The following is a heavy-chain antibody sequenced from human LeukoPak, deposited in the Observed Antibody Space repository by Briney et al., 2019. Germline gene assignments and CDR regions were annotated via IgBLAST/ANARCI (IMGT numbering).Heavy chain of an antibody. CDR3: AKDLYATSLTYFDY. CDR2: ISSSSSTI. Sequence: GGSLRLSCAASGFTFSSYSMNWVRQAPGKGLEWVSYISSSSSTIYYADSVKGQFTISRDNAENSLYLQMNSLRAEDTALYYCAKDLYATSLTYFDYWGQGTLVTVSS. CDR1: GFTFSSYS. J-gene: IGHJ4*02. V-gene: IGHV3-48*01. D-gene: IGHD2-8*01.